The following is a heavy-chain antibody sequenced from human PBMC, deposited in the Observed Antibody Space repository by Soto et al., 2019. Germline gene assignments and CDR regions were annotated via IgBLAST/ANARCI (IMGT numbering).Heavy chain of an antibody. J-gene: IGHJ5*02. CDR3: AKGGTSYNWFDP. V-gene: IGHV3-23*01. D-gene: IGHD2-8*01. CDR1: GFTFSSYA. CDR2: ISGSGGYT. Sequence: GGSLRLSCAASGFTFSSYAMSWVRQAPGKGLEWVSTISGSGGYTYYADSVKGRFTISIDNSKNTLYLQMNSLRDEDTAVYYCAKGGTSYNWFDPWGQGTLVTVSS.